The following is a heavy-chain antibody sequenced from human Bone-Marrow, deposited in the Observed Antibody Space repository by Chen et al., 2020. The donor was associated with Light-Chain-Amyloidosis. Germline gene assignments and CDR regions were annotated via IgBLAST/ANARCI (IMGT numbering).Heavy chain of an antibody. V-gene: IGHV3-43*02. CDR3: TKDRNNDFWSGTSNWFDP. J-gene: IGHJ5*02. Sequence: EVQLVDSGGGMIQPGGSLRVSCEASGFKFDDYAMHWVRQASGRGLEWVSLISGDGRTTHYADSVKGRFTISRDNSKRFLYLEMNSLRNEDTAIYYCTKDRNNDFWSGTSNWFDPWGQGTPVTVST. CDR1: GFKFDDYA. CDR2: ISGDGRTT. D-gene: IGHD3-3*01.